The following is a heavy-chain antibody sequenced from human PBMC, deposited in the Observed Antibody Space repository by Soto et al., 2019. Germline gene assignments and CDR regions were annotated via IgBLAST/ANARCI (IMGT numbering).Heavy chain of an antibody. CDR1: GYTFTSYY. J-gene: IGHJ4*02. CDR2: INPSGGST. Sequence: ASVKVSCKASGYTFTSYYMHWVRQAPGQGLEWMGIINPSGGSTSYAQKFQGRVTMTRDTSTSTVYMELSSLRSEDTAVYYCAREGGGWYLRLGSGRDFDYWGQGTLVTVSS. D-gene: IGHD6-19*01. CDR3: AREGGGWYLRLGSGRDFDY. V-gene: IGHV1-46*03.